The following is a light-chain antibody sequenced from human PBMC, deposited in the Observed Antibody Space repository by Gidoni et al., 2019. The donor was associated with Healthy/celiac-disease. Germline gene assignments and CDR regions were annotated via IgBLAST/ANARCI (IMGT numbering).Light chain of an antibody. CDR2: DNN. J-gene: IGLJ2*01. CDR3: GTWDSSLSAGGV. CDR1: SSNIGNNY. Sequence: QSVLTQPPSVSAAPGQKVTISCSGSSSNIGNNYVSWYQQLPGTAPKLLIYDNNKRPSGIPARFSGSKSGTSATLGITGLQTGDEADYYCGTWDSSLSAGGVFGGGTKLTVL. V-gene: IGLV1-51*01.